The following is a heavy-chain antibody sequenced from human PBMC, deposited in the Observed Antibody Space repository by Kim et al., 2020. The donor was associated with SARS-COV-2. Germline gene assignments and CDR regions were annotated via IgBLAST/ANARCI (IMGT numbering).Heavy chain of an antibody. CDR2: ICWNSGSI. Sequence: GGSLRLSCAASGFTFGDYAMHWVRQAPGKGLEWVSGICWNSGSIGYADSVKGRFTISRDNAKNSLYLQMNSLRAEDTALYYCTRPRLVTRYNYYYYMDVWGKGTTVTVSS. J-gene: IGHJ6*03. CDR3: TRPRLVTRYNYYYYMDV. D-gene: IGHD3-16*01. CDR1: GFTFGDYA. V-gene: IGHV3-9*01.